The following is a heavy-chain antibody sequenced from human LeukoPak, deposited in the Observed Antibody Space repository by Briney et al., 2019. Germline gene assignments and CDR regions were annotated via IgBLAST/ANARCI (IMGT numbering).Heavy chain of an antibody. V-gene: IGHV4-31*03. Sequence: SETLSLTCTVSGGSISSGGYYWSWIRQHPGKGLEWIGYIYYSGSTYYNPSLKSRVTISVDTSKNQFSLKLSSVTAADTAVYYCARLRSLESPRRFDPWGQGTLVTVSS. CDR3: ARLRSLESPRRFDP. CDR1: GGSISSGGYY. CDR2: IYYSGST. D-gene: IGHD3-3*01. J-gene: IGHJ5*02.